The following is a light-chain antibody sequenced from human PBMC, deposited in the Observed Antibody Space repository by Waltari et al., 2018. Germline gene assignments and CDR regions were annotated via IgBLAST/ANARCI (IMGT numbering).Light chain of an antibody. Sequence: ELVLTQSPATLSLSPGERATLPCRDSQSLSSYLAWYQQKPGQAPRLLIYDASNRATGIPARFSGSGSGTDFTLTISSLEPEDFAVYYCQQRSNWLSITFGQGTRLEIK. J-gene: IGKJ5*01. CDR2: DAS. CDR3: QQRSNWLSIT. CDR1: QSLSSY. V-gene: IGKV3-11*01.